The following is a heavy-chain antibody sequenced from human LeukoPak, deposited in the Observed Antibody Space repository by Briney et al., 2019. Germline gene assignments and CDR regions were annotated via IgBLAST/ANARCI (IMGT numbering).Heavy chain of an antibody. CDR2: IYYSGST. J-gene: IGHJ4*02. V-gene: IGHV4-59*01. CDR1: GASISSDY. D-gene: IGHD2-2*02. Sequence: SETLSLSCTVSGASISSDYWSWIRQPPGKGLEWIGYIYYSGSTNYNPSLKSRVTISVGTSKNQFSLKLSSVTAADTAVYYCARGGYCSSTSCYTGTFDYWGQGTLVTVSS. CDR3: ARGGYCSSTSCYTGTFDY.